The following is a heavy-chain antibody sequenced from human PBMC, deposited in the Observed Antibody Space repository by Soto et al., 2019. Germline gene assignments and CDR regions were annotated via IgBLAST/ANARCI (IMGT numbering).Heavy chain of an antibody. CDR2: IRSKANSYAT. D-gene: IGHD3-3*01. J-gene: IGHJ3*02. Sequence: PGGSLRLSCAASGFTFSGSAMHWVRQASGKGLEWVGRIRSKANSYATAYAASVKGGFTISRDDSKNTAYLQMNSLKTEDTAVYYCTYFYYDFWSGYPGTHDAFDIWGQGTMVTVSS. V-gene: IGHV3-73*01. CDR3: TYFYYDFWSGYPGTHDAFDI. CDR1: GFTFSGSA.